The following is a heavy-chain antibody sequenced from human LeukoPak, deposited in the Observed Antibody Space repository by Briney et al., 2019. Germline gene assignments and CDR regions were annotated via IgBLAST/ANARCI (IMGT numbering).Heavy chain of an antibody. D-gene: IGHD3-10*01. CDR3: AKDFRAKSGSGSYGWFDP. J-gene: IGHJ5*02. V-gene: IGHV3-21*04. CDR2: ISTSSSYI. Sequence: PGGSLRLSCTASGFTFSSYSMNWVRQAPGKGLEWVSSISTSSSYIYYADSVKGRFTISRDNARNSLYLQMNTLRADDTAVYYCAKDFRAKSGSGSYGWFDPWGQGTLVTVSS. CDR1: GFTFSSYS.